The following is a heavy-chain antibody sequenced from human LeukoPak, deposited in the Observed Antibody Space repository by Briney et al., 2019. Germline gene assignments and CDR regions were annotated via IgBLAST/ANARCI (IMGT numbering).Heavy chain of an antibody. CDR1: GFTFSSYA. CDR2: ISYDGSNK. Sequence: GGSLRLSCAASGFTFSSYAMHWIRQAPGKGLEWVAVISYDGSNKYYADSVKGRFTISRDNSKNTLYLQMNSLRAEDTAVYYCAKVTIAAGVFDYWGQGTLVTVSS. D-gene: IGHD6-13*01. J-gene: IGHJ4*02. CDR3: AKVTIAAGVFDY. V-gene: IGHV3-30-3*01.